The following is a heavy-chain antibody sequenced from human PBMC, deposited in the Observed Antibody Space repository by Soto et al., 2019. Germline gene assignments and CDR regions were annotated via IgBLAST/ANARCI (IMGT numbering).Heavy chain of an antibody. CDR1: GYTFTNYG. CDR3: ARGGVAPYYYYGMDV. Sequence: ASVKVSCKASGYTFTNYGITWVRQAPGQGLEWMGWISAYNGNTNYAQTFQGRVTVTTDTSTSTVHMEVRSLRSDDTAVYYCARGGVAPYYYYGMDVWGQGTPVTVS. J-gene: IGHJ6*02. CDR2: ISAYNGNT. V-gene: IGHV1-18*01. D-gene: IGHD5-12*01.